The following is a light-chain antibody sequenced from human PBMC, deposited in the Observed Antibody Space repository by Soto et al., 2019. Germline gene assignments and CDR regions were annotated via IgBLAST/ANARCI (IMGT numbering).Light chain of an antibody. CDR2: GNS. CDR3: QSYDSSLSALHV. V-gene: IGLV1-40*01. J-gene: IGLJ1*01. Sequence: QSVLTQPPSVSGAPGQRVTISCTGSSSNIGAGYDVHWYQQLPGTAPKLLIYGNSNRPSGVPDRFSGSKSGTAASLAITGLQAEDEADDYCQSYDSSLSALHVFGTGTKVTVL. CDR1: SSNIGAGYD.